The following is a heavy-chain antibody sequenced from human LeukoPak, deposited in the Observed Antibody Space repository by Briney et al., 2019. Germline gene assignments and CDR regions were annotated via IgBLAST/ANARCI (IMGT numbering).Heavy chain of an antibody. CDR3: AKITTPHITAARGWFGP. CDR1: GFTFSW. CDR2: IDGDGSRR. J-gene: IGHJ5*02. Sequence: PGGSLRLSCAVSGFTFSWMHWVRQTPGKGLVWVARIDGDGSRRDYADSVKGRFTISRDNSKNTVFLQMNSLRADDTAVYYCAKITTPHITAARGWFGPWGQGTLVTVSS. D-gene: IGHD6-13*01. V-gene: IGHV3-74*01.